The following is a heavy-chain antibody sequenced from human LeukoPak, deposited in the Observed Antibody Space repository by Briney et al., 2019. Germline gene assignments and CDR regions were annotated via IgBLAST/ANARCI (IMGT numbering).Heavy chain of an antibody. D-gene: IGHD6-13*01. CDR3: ARDSGIAAAGTRWFDP. Sequence: SETLSLTCAVYGGSFSGYYWSWIRQPPGKGLEWIGEINHSGSTNYNPSLKSRVTISVDTSKNQFSLKLSSVTAADTAVYYCARDSGIAAAGTRWFDPWGQGTLVTVSS. J-gene: IGHJ5*02. CDR1: GGSFSGYY. V-gene: IGHV4-34*01. CDR2: INHSGST.